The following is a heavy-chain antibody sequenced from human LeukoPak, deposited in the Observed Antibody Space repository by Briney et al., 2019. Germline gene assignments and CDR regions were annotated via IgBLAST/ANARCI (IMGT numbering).Heavy chain of an antibody. V-gene: IGHV4-38-2*01. Sequence: PSETLSLTCVVSDYSISGGYYWGWIRQPPGKGLEWIGSIYHSGSTYYNPSLKSRVTIPIDTSKNQFSLKLSSVTAADTAVYYCARHEQGYCTSSSCRGSDYWGQGTLVTVSS. D-gene: IGHD2-2*01. CDR2: IYHSGST. CDR3: ARHEQGYCTSSSCRGSDY. CDR1: DYSISGGYY. J-gene: IGHJ4*02.